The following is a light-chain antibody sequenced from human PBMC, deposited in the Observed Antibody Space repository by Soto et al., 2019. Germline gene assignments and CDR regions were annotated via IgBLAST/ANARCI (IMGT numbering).Light chain of an antibody. Sequence: EIVLTQSPGTLSLSPGERATLSCWASQSVSSSYLAWYQQKPGQAPRLLIYGASSRATGISDRFSGSGSGTDFTLTISRLEPEDFAVYYCQQYGSSITFGQGTRLENK. V-gene: IGKV3-20*01. CDR3: QQYGSSIT. J-gene: IGKJ5*01. CDR1: QSVSSSY. CDR2: GAS.